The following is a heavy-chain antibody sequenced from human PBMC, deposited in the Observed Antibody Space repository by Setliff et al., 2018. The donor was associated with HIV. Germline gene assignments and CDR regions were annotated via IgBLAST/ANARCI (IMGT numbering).Heavy chain of an antibody. J-gene: IGHJ6*03. V-gene: IGHV4-59*02. CDR3: ARVTVTPDFYFYYYMDV. D-gene: IGHD4-4*01. CDR1: GGSVSSHY. CDR2: IYYSGNT. Sequence: LSLTCSVSGGSVSSHYWSWIRQPPGKGLEWIGYIYYSGNTNYNPSLKSRVTISVDTSKNQFSLKLSSVTAADTAVYYCARVTVTPDFYFYYYMDVWGKGTTVTVSS.